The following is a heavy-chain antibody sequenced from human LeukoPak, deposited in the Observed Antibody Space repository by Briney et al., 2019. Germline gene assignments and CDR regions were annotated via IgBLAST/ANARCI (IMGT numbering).Heavy chain of an antibody. V-gene: IGHV3-23*01. CDR3: AKAPPRTQMVTARGPN. J-gene: IGHJ4*02. Sequence: PGGSLRLSWAASGFTFSSYAMSWVRQAPGKGRGWVSAISGSGGSTYYADSVKGRFTISRDNSKNTLYLQMNSLRAEDTAVYYCAKAPPRTQMVTARGPNWGQGTPVTVSS. CDR1: GFTFSSYA. CDR2: ISGSGGST. D-gene: IGHD2-21*02.